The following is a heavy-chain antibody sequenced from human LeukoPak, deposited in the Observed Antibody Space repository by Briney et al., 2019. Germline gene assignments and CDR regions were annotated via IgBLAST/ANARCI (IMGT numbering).Heavy chain of an antibody. J-gene: IGHJ6*02. CDR1: GGSISSGAYY. Sequence: PSETLSLICTVSGGSISSGAYYWSWIRQHPGKGLEWIGYIYYSGSTYYNPSLKSRVTISVDTSKNQFSLKLSSVTAADTAVYYCARALYYDILTGYPPYYYYGMDVWGQGTTVTVSS. CDR2: IYYSGST. CDR3: ARALYYDILTGYPPYYYYGMDV. V-gene: IGHV4-31*03. D-gene: IGHD3-9*01.